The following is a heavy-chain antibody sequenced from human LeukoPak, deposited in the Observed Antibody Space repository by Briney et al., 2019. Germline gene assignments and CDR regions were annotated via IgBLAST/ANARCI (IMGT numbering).Heavy chain of an antibody. J-gene: IGHJ6*03. Sequence: GGSLRLSCAASGFTFSSYSINWVRQAPGKGLEWVSSISSSSSYIYYADSVKGRFTISRDNAKNSLYLQMNSLRAEDTAVYYCAKDLTTGLYYYYYYMDVWGKGTTVTVSS. CDR2: ISSSSSYI. CDR1: GFTFSSYS. D-gene: IGHD1-1*01. CDR3: AKDLTTGLYYYYYYMDV. V-gene: IGHV3-21*04.